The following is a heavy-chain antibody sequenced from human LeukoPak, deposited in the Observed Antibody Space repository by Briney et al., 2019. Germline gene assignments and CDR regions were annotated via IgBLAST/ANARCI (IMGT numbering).Heavy chain of an antibody. CDR3: ARGSGGSQNSDAFDI. J-gene: IGHJ3*02. V-gene: IGHV4-34*01. D-gene: IGHD1-26*01. CDR1: GGSFSGYY. Sequence: SETLSLTCAVYGGSFSGYYWSWIRQPPGKGLEWIGEINHSGSTNYNPSLKSRVTISVDTSKNQFSLKLSPVTAADTAVYYCARGSGGSQNSDAFDIWGQGTMVTVSS. CDR2: INHSGST.